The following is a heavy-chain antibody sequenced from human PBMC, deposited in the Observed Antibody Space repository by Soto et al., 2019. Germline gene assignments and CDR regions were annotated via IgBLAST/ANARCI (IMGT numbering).Heavy chain of an antibody. J-gene: IGHJ5*02. CDR1: GFTFSSYS. Sequence: GGSLRLSCAASGFTFSSYSMNWVRQAPGKGLEWVSSISSSSSYIYYADSVKGRFTISRDNAKNSLYLQMNSLRAEDTAVYYCARDSPSDQAKALVSMVYAIRPWFDPRGQGTLVTVSS. CDR3: ARDSPSDQAKALVSMVYAIRPWFDP. D-gene: IGHD2-8*01. CDR2: ISSSSSYI. V-gene: IGHV3-21*01.